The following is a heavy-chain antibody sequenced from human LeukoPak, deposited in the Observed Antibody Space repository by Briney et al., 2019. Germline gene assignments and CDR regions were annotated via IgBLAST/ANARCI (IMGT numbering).Heavy chain of an antibody. V-gene: IGHV3-30*18. CDR2: ISYDGSNK. CDR3: AKAGDSSGWYVHY. D-gene: IGHD6-19*01. Sequence: GGSLRLSCAASEFTFSSYGMHWVRQAPGKGLEWVAVISYDGSNKYYADSVKGRFTISRDNSKNTLYLQMNSLRAEDTAVYYCAKAGDSSGWYVHYWGQGTLVTVSS. CDR1: EFTFSSYG. J-gene: IGHJ4*02.